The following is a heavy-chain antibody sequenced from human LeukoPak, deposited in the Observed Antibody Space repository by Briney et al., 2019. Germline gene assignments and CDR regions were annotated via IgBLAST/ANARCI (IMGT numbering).Heavy chain of an antibody. J-gene: IGHJ4*02. CDR3: ARGDSSGYYSSGTFDY. CDR1: GFTVSSNY. D-gene: IGHD3-22*01. CDR2: IYSGGST. V-gene: IGHV3-53*01. Sequence: GGSLRLSCAASGFTVSSNYMNWVRQAPGKGLEWVSVIYSGGSTYYADSVKGRFTISRDNSKNTLYLQMNSLRAEDTAVYYCARGDSSGYYSSGTFDYWGQGTLVTVSS.